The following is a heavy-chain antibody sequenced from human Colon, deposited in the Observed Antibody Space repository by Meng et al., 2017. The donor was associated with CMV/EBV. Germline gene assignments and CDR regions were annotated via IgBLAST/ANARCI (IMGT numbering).Heavy chain of an antibody. CDR3: AKRDTIFWDY. Sequence: EVLLLASGGGLVQPGGSLRLSCAASGFTFSSYAMSWVRQAPGKGLEWVSTISSSGGTTYYSDSLKGRFTISRDNSKNTLYLQMNSLRAEDTAIYYCAKRDTIFWDYWGQGTLVTVSS. D-gene: IGHD3-3*01. CDR1: GFTFSSYA. V-gene: IGHV3-23*01. CDR2: ISSSGGTT. J-gene: IGHJ4*02.